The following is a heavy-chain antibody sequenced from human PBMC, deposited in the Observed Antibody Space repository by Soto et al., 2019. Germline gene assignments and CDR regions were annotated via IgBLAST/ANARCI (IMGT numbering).Heavy chain of an antibody. J-gene: IGHJ5*02. Sequence: SETLSLTCTVSGGSLNSYYWTWIRQSPGKRLEWIGYVSSTGSTNYNPSLKSRLTMSLDTSTNEVSLSLTSVTAADAAVYFCVRFSPPRKSYDSNPGWFDPWGQGIMVTVSS. CDR2: VSSTGST. D-gene: IGHD3-22*01. CDR1: GGSLNSYY. CDR3: VRFSPPRKSYDSNPGWFDP. V-gene: IGHV4-59*01.